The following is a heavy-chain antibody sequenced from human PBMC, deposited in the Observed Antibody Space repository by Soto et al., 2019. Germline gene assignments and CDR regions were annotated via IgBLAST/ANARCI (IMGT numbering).Heavy chain of an antibody. Sequence: GGSLRLSWAASGFTFSSYAMSWVRQAPGKGLEWVSAISGSGGSTYYADSVKGRFTISRDNSKNTLYLQMNSLRAEDTAVYYCAKDALRPFVTTVFGRHFDYSGQGTLVTVSS. J-gene: IGHJ4*02. CDR2: ISGSGGST. V-gene: IGHV3-23*01. D-gene: IGHD4-17*01. CDR3: AKDALRPFVTTVFGRHFDY. CDR1: GFTFSSYA.